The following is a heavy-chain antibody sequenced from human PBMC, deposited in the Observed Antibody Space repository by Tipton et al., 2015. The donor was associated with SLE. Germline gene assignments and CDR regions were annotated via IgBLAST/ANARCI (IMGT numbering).Heavy chain of an antibody. J-gene: IGHJ4*02. CDR2: INPNSGGT. CDR3: AREAETTGTLLDY. CDR1: GDTFSSYS. V-gene: IGHV1-2*06. D-gene: IGHD3-9*01. Sequence: QSGAEVKKPGSSVKVSCKTSGDTFSSYSISWVRQAPGQGLEWMGRINPNSGGTTYAQKFAGRVILTIDPSITTAYMELGSLTSADTALYYCAREAETTGTLLDYWGQGTLVTVSS.